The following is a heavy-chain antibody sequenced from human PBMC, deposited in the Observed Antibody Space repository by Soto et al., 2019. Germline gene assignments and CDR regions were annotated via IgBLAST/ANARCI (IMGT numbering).Heavy chain of an antibody. CDR3: ARGRGKCRGTDCSPPIYYYYYGLDL. CDR1: GASFSDFY. CDR2: VNDRGDT. J-gene: IGHJ6*02. V-gene: IGHV4-34*01. Sequence: LSLTWTVYGASFSDFYWSWIRQPPVKGLEWIGEVNDRGDTDYNPSLKSRVSMSVDSSKKQISLKLNSLTAADTAVYYCARGRGKCRGTDCSPPIYYYYYGLDLWGQGTTVTVFS. D-gene: IGHD2-21*02.